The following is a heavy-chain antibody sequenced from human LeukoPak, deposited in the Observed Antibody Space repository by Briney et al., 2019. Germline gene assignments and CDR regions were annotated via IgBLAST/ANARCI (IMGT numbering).Heavy chain of an antibody. CDR1: GFTVSSHY. CDR3: AKVLRPAVAEYYFDY. Sequence: GGSLRLSCAASGFTVSSHYMIWVRQTPGKGLEWVSVLYTGGSTYYADSVKGRFAISRDNSKNTLYLQMNSLRAEDTAVYYCAKVLRPAVAEYYFDYWGQGTLVTVSS. J-gene: IGHJ4*02. D-gene: IGHD6-19*01. V-gene: IGHV3-66*01. CDR2: LYTGGST.